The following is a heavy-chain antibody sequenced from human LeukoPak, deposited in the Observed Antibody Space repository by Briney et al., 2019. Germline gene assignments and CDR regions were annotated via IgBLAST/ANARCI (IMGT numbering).Heavy chain of an antibody. CDR3: AGDLISGSGSLGY. Sequence: GGSLRLSCVASGCTFSRSWMHWVRQAPGKGLVSVSRIHTDGSSTQYADSVKGRFTITRDNARNTVYLQMTSLRAEDTDVYYCAGDLISGSGSLGYWGQGTLVTVSS. CDR1: GCTFSRSW. V-gene: IGHV3-74*01. CDR2: IHTDGSST. J-gene: IGHJ4*02. D-gene: IGHD3-10*01.